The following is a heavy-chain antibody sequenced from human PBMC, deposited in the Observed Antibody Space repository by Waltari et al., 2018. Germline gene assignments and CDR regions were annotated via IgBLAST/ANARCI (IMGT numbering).Heavy chain of an antibody. D-gene: IGHD4-4*01. Sequence: EVQLVQSGAEVKKPGATVKISCKVSGYTFTDYYMHWVQQAPGKGLEWMGLVDPEDVETIYALKFQGTVTITADTPTDTASMDLSSLSSEDTAVYYCAIGGVHVVTDPWGQGTLVTVSS. J-gene: IGHJ5*02. CDR2: VDPEDVET. V-gene: IGHV1-69-2*01. CDR1: GYTFTDYY. CDR3: AIGGVHVVTDP.